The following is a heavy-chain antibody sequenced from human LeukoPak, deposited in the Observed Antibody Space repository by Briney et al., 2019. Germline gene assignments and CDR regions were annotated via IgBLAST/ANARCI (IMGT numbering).Heavy chain of an antibody. D-gene: IGHD2-15*01. CDR3: AKDPGCSGGSCYSGYYGMDV. CDR2: ISYDGSNK. V-gene: IGHV3-30*04. J-gene: IGHJ6*02. Sequence: GGSLRLSCAASGSTFSSYAMHWVRQAPGKGLEWVAVISYDGSNKYYADSEKGRFTITRDNSKNTLYLQMNSLRAEDTAVYYCAKDPGCSGGSCYSGYYGMDVWGQGTTVTVSS. CDR1: GSTFSSYA.